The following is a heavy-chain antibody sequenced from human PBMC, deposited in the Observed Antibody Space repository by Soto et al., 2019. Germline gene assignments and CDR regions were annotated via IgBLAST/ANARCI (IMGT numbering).Heavy chain of an antibody. V-gene: IGHV1-46*01. Sequence: QVQLVQSGAEVKKPGASVKVSCKASGYTFTSYYMHWVRQAPGQGLEWMGIINPSGGSTSYAQKFQGRVTMTRDTSTSTVYMELSSLRSEDTAVYYCARDSRRHDYYDSSGYGDYWGPGTLVTVSS. CDR1: GYTFTSYY. CDR3: ARDSRRHDYYDSSGYGDY. J-gene: IGHJ4*02. D-gene: IGHD3-22*01. CDR2: INPSGGST.